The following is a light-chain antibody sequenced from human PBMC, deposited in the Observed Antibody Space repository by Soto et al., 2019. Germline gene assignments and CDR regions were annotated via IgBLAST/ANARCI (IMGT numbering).Light chain of an antibody. CDR3: QQSLSAPFT. V-gene: IGKV1-39*01. Sequence: DIQLTQSPSNLSASVGDSITITCRASQKINNFLNWYQHKPGKAPKLLIFLASTLESGVPSRFGGTGSGTDFTLSISSLQPEDSATYFCQQSLSAPFTFGPGTKVDL. CDR1: QKINNF. J-gene: IGKJ3*01. CDR2: LAS.